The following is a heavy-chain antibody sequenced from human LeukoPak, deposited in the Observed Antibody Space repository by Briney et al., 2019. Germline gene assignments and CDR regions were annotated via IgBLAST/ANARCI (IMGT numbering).Heavy chain of an antibody. CDR1: GGSISSGGYF. CDR2: ISHSGRT. D-gene: IGHD3-10*01. CDR3: PRDQWFGEYNGLDP. V-gene: IGHV4-31*03. Sequence: SETLSLTCTVSGGSISSGGYFWSWVRQHPGKGLEWIGYISHSGRTYYNPSLKSRVPMSLDSSKDRFSLRLSSVTAADTAVYYCPRDQWFGEYNGLDPWAREPWSPSPQ. J-gene: IGHJ5*02.